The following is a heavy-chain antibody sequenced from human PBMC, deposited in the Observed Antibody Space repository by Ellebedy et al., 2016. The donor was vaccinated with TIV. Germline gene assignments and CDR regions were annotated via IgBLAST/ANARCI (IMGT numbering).Heavy chain of an antibody. CDR1: GHIFTSYG. V-gene: IGHV1-3*04. CDR2: INTGNGNT. CDR3: ATREWQDPMDV. Sequence: ASVKVSXXASGHIFTSYGLHWVRQAPGQGPEWMGWINTGNGNTKYSQNFQGRVTITRDTSATTAYMELSGLMSEDTAVYYCATREWQDPMDVWGQGTTVTVSS. J-gene: IGHJ6*02. D-gene: IGHD3-3*01.